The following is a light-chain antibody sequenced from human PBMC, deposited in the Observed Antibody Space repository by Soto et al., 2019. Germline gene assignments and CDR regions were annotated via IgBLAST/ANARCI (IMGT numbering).Light chain of an antibody. V-gene: IGKV3-20*01. Sequence: IVRTKNPATLSVSPGERATLSCRASQSVSSSYLAWYQQKPGQAPRLLIYGASSRATGIPDRFSGSGSGTDFTLTISRLEPEDFAVYYCQQYGTSPPITFGHGTLLE. CDR1: QSVSSSY. J-gene: IGKJ5*01. CDR2: GAS. CDR3: QQYGTSPPIT.